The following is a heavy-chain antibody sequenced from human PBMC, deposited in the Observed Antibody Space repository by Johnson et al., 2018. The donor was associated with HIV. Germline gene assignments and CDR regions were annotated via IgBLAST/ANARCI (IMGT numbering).Heavy chain of an antibody. CDR1: GFTFSDHY. J-gene: IGHJ3*01. V-gene: IGHV3-72*01. D-gene: IGHD3-22*01. CDR3: ARGRRRGAWLDAFDL. CDR2: TKNKANSYTT. Sequence: VQVVESGGGLVQPGGSLRLSCAASGFTFSDHYMDWVRQAPGKGLEWVGRTKNKANSYTTEYAASVKGRFTISRDDSKNSLFLQMNSLKTEDTAVYYCARGRRRGAWLDAFDLWGQGTMVTVSS.